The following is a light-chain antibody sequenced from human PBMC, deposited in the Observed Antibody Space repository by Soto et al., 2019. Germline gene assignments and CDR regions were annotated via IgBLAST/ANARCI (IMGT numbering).Light chain of an antibody. CDR3: QQYNNWPRT. CDR2: GAS. J-gene: IGKJ1*01. V-gene: IGKV3-15*01. CDR1: QSVSSN. Sequence: IVMSLSAATLSVSPGERATLSCRASQSVSSNLAWYQQKPGQAPRLLIYGASTRATGIPARFSGSGSGTEFTLTISSLQSEDFAVYYCQQYNNWPRTFGQGTKV.